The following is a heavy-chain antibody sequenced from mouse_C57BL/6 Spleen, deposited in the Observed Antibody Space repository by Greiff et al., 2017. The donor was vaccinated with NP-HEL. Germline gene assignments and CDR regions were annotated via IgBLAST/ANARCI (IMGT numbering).Heavy chain of an antibody. CDR1: GYTFTDYY. V-gene: IGHV1-19*01. D-gene: IGHD2-3*01. CDR2: INPYNGGT. J-gene: IGHJ4*01. CDR3: ARAPIYYGYYVGMDY. Sequence: VQLQQSGPVLVKPGASVKMSCKASGYTFTDYYMNWVKQSHGKSLEWIGVINPYNGGTSYNQKLKGKATLTVAKSSSTAYMELNSLTSEDSAVYYCARAPIYYGYYVGMDYWGQGTSVTVSS.